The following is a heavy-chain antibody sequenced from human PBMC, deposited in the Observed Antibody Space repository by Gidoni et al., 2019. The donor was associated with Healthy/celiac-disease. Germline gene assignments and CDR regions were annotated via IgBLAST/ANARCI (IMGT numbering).Heavy chain of an antibody. CDR1: GFTFSIYA. D-gene: IGHD2-2*01. CDR2: ISYDGSNK. V-gene: IGHV3-30-3*01. Sequence: QLQLVASGGGVVHPGRSLILSCPAFGFTFSIYAMPWFRQAPGQGLEWVAVISYDGSNKYYADSVKGRFTISRDNSKNTLYLQMNSLRAEETAVYYCARGGISSRYCSSTSCHYGMDVWGQGTTVTVSS. J-gene: IGHJ6*02. CDR3: ARGGISSRYCSSTSCHYGMDV.